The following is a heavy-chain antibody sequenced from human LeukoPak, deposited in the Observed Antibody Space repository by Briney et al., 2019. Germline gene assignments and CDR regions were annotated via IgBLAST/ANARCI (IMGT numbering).Heavy chain of an antibody. CDR3: AKGNWGGEYIFDF. J-gene: IGHJ4*02. D-gene: IGHD7-27*01. Sequence: PGGSLRLSCAASGFTFGSYSMSWVRQAPEKGLEWVSAISGSGSSTNYADSLKGRFTISRDDSKNTLYLQMNSLRAKDTAIYYCAKGNWGGEYIFDFWGQGTLVTVSS. CDR2: ISGSGSST. CDR1: GFTFGSYS. V-gene: IGHV3-23*01.